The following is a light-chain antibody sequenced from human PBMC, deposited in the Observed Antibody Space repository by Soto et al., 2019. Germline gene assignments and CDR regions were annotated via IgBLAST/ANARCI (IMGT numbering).Light chain of an antibody. CDR2: NAS. V-gene: IGKV1-39*01. Sequence: DIQMTQSSSSLSASVGDRVTVTCRASRTISNYLNWYQQKPGKAPSLLFYNASSLQSGVPSRFSGSGSGTLFTLTISNLQPEDFATYFCQQIYMMPWTFCQGTKVEI. CDR1: RTISNY. J-gene: IGKJ1*01. CDR3: QQIYMMPWT.